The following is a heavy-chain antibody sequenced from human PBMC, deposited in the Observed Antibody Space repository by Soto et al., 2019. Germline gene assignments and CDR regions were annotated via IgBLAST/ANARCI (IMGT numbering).Heavy chain of an antibody. CDR3: ARIIYRVHKYYYYYMDV. CDR2: IYYSGST. Sequence: QVQLQESGPGLVKPSQTLSLTCTVSGGSISSGGYYWSWIRQHPGKGLEWIGYIYYSGSTYYNPSLEGRVTISVDTSKNQFSLKLSSVTAADTAVYYCARIIYRVHKYYYYYMDVWGKGTTVTVSS. J-gene: IGHJ6*03. CDR1: GGSISSGGYY. V-gene: IGHV4-31*03. D-gene: IGHD3-10*01.